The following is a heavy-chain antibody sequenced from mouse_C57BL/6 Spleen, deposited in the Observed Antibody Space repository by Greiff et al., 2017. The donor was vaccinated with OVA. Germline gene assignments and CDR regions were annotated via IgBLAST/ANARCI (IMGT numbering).Heavy chain of an antibody. CDR2: INPNNGGT. Sequence: VQLKESGPELVKPGASVKMSCKASGYTFTDYNMHWVKQSHGKSLEWIGYINPNNGGTSYNQKFKGKATLTVNKSSSTAYMELRSLTSEDSAVYYCARWRDYDDAMDYWGQGTSVTVSS. V-gene: IGHV1-22*01. CDR1: GYTFTDYN. J-gene: IGHJ4*01. D-gene: IGHD2-4*01. CDR3: ARWRDYDDAMDY.